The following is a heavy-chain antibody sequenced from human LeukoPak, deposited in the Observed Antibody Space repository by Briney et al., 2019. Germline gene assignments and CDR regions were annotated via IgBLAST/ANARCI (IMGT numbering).Heavy chain of an antibody. V-gene: IGHV4-59*08. J-gene: IGHJ4*02. CDR2: IYYSGST. D-gene: IGHD3-9*01. CDR3: ARLRDYDILAGYHFDY. CDR1: GGSISSYY. Sequence: KTSETLSLTCTVSGGSISSYYWSWIRQPPGKGLEWIGYIYYSGSTNYNPSLKSRVTISVDTSKNQFSLKLSSVTAADTAVYYCARLRDYDILAGYHFDYWGQGTLVTVSS.